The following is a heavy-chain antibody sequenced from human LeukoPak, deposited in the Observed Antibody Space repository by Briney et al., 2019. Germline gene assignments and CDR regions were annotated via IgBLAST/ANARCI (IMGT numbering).Heavy chain of an antibody. Sequence: SGALSLTCGVSGGSITSTNWWSWVRQPPGQGLEWIGEISLTGRTNYNPSLIGRVIMSLDESRNQLSLTLTSVTAADTAMYYCTRESGPYCPFGYWGQGTLVVVPS. CDR1: GGSITSTNW. V-gene: IGHV4-4*02. CDR2: ISLTGRT. D-gene: IGHD1-26*01. CDR3: TRESGPYCPFGY. J-gene: IGHJ4*02.